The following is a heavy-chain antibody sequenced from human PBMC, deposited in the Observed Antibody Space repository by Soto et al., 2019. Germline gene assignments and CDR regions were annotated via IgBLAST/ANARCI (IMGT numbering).Heavy chain of an antibody. J-gene: IGHJ4*01. Sequence: GGPQSLCWAAAGVPFADYCRSWVRQTPGKGLGWVSRISPDGSDVGYADSVEGRFTVSRDNAKNTLYLQMHSLRAEDTAMYYCACWGHIVPVAPSDFVRWGQGTLVTVPS. CDR1: GVPFADYC. V-gene: IGHV3-74*01. CDR2: ISPDGSDV. CDR3: ACWGHIVPVAPSDFVR. D-gene: IGHD2-8*02.